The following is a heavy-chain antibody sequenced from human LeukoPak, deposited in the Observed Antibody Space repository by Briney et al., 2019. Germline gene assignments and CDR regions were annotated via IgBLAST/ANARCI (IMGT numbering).Heavy chain of an antibody. D-gene: IGHD5-24*01. V-gene: IGHV5-51*01. CDR2: IYPGDFDT. CDR1: GYSFSNYW. CDR3: ARQGDGYTFDY. Sequence: GESLKISCKGSGYSFSNYWIAWVRQMPGKGLEWMGIIYPGDFDTRYSPSLQGQVTISADKSISTAYLQWSSLKASDTAIYYCARQGDGYTFDYWGQGTLVTVSS. J-gene: IGHJ4*02.